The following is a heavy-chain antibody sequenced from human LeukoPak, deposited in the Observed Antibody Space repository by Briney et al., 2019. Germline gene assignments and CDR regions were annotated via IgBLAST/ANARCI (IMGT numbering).Heavy chain of an antibody. V-gene: IGHV1-2*02. Sequence: ASVKVSCKASGYTFTGYYMHWVRQAPGQGLEWMGWINPNSGGTNYAQKFQGRVTMTRNTSISTAYMELSRLRSDDTAVYYCARDVGSYYDSSGSLSYWGQGTLVTVSS. D-gene: IGHD3-22*01. CDR2: INPNSGGT. CDR3: ARDVGSYYDSSGSLSY. J-gene: IGHJ4*02. CDR1: GYTFTGYY.